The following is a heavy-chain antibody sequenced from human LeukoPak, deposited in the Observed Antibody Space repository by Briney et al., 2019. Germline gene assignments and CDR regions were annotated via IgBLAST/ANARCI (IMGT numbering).Heavy chain of an antibody. D-gene: IGHD1-26*01. J-gene: IGHJ4*02. CDR3: AKVVNSGSYVDY. Sequence: PGGSLRLSCAASGFTFSSYAMSWVRQAPGKGLEWVSAISGSGGSTYYAASVKGRFTISRDNSKNTLYLQMNSLRAEDTAVYYCAKVVNSGSYVDYWGQGTLVTVSS. V-gene: IGHV3-23*01. CDR1: GFTFSSYA. CDR2: ISGSGGST.